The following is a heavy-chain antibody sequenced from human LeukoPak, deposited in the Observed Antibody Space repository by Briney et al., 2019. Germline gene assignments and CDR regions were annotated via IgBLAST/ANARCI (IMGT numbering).Heavy chain of an antibody. CDR2: INYSGST. V-gene: IGHV4-34*01. D-gene: IGHD3-10*01. Sequence: SETLSLTCAVYGGSFSGYYWSWIRQPPGKGLEWIGEINYSGSTNYNPSLKSRVTISVDTSKNQFSLKLSSVTAADTAVYYCARKDGSGSYPFDYWGQGTLVTVSS. CDR3: ARKDGSGSYPFDY. J-gene: IGHJ4*02. CDR1: GGSFSGYY.